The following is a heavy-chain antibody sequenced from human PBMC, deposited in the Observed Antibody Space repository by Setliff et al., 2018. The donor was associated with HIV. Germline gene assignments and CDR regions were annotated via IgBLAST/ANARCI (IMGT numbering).Heavy chain of an antibody. CDR3: ARPRYTYGTPPAFDI. J-gene: IGHJ3*02. Sequence: SETLSLTCTVSGGSISSSSHYWGWIRQPPGKGLEWIGSIYFSGSTYYNPSLKSRVTIPVDTAKNQFSLKLSSVTAADTAVYYCARPRYTYGTPPAFDIWGRGTVVTVSS. V-gene: IGHV4-39*01. CDR2: IYFSGST. D-gene: IGHD5-18*01. CDR1: GGSISSSSHY.